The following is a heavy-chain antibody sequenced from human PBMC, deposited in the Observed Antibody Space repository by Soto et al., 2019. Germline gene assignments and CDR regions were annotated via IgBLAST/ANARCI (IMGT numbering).Heavy chain of an antibody. J-gene: IGHJ6*02. Sequence: PSETLSLTCTVSGASISVHSYYWTWIRQPPGKGLEWIGSSYYSGTTYFNPSLKSRATISVDTSKNQFSLRLTSVTAADTAIYYCARYNWNYNYYYGMDVWGQGTTVTVSS. CDR2: SYYSGTT. D-gene: IGHD1-20*01. V-gene: IGHV4-39*01. CDR3: ARYNWNYNYYYGMDV. CDR1: GASISVHSYY.